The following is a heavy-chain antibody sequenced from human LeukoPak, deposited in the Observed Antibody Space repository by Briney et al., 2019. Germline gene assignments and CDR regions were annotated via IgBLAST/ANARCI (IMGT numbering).Heavy chain of an antibody. J-gene: IGHJ5*02. V-gene: IGHV1-8*02. D-gene: IGHD3-10*01. CDR1: GYTFTSYD. CDR2: MNPNSGNT. Sequence: GASVKVSCKASGYTFTSYDINWVRQATGQGLEWMGWMNPNSGNTGYAQKFQGRVTMTRDTSTSTVYMELSSLRSEDTAVYYCARCNYYGSGSYRPTSWFDPWGQGTLVTVSS. CDR3: ARCNYYGSGSYRPTSWFDP.